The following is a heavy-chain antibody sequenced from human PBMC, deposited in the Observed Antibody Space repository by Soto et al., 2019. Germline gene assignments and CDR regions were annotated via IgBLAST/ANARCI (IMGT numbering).Heavy chain of an antibody. CDR3: AKGYLMDLGYCSSTSCYGMDV. J-gene: IGHJ6*02. D-gene: IGHD2-2*01. CDR2: ISYDGSNK. Sequence: GGSLRLSCAASGFTLSSYGMHWVRQAPGKGLEWVAVISYDGSNKYYADSVKGRFTISRDNSKNTLYLQMNSLRAEDTAVYYCAKGYLMDLGYCSSTSCYGMDVWGQGTTVTVSS. V-gene: IGHV3-30*18. CDR1: GFTLSSYG.